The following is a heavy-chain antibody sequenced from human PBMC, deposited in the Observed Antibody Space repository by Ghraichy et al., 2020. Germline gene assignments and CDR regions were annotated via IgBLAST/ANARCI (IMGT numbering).Heavy chain of an antibody. CDR1: GFTFNNYV. V-gene: IGHV3-23*01. Sequence: GGSLRLSCAASGFTFNNYVMIWVRQAPGKGLEWVSSISGNGDFIYYEDSVKGRFTISRDNSKNTLYLQMSNLRVDDTAVYFCAKKTQYCGDCHPYYLDFWGQGTLVTVSS. J-gene: IGHJ4*02. CDR3: AKKTQYCGDCHPYYLDF. CDR2: ISGNGDFI. D-gene: IGHD2-21*01.